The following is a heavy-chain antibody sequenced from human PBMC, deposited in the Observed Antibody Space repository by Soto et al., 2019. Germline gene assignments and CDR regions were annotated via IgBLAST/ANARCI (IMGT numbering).Heavy chain of an antibody. J-gene: IGHJ4*02. CDR2: ISGSGGST. D-gene: IGHD2-15*01. Sequence: EVQLLESGGGLVQPGGSLRLSCAASGFTFSSYAMSWVRQAPGKGLEWVSAISGSGGSTYYADSVKGRFTISRDNSKNTLYLQMNSLRAEDTAVYYCAKDVSDCSGGSCYSRNDYWGQGTLVTVSS. V-gene: IGHV3-23*01. CDR3: AKDVSDCSGGSCYSRNDY. CDR1: GFTFSSYA.